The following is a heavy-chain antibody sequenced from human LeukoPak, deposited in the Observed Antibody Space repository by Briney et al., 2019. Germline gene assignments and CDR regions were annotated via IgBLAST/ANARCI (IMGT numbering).Heavy chain of an antibody. D-gene: IGHD1-26*01. CDR2: ISGNGDNT. CDR3: AKYVVGYFDY. J-gene: IGHJ4*02. Sequence: GGSLRLSCEASGFTFSNHPMNWVRQAPGKGLAWVSTISGNGDNTYYADSVKGRFTISRDNSKNTVYLQMNSLRAEDTAVYYCAKYVVGYFDYWGQGNLVTVSS. V-gene: IGHV3-23*01. CDR1: GFTFSNHP.